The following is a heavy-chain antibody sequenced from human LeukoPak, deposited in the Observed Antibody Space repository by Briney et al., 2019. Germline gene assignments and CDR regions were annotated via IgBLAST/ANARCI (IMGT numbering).Heavy chain of an antibody. D-gene: IGHD2-15*01. Sequence: PGGFLRLSCGASGFTFTKYTMNCVREALGKGLERGVIISGEGRDRCYADTVKGRLTLSTNNYKNTLFQQMNSMRTEDTALYYCGGRSGGSDYWGQGTLVTVSS. CDR2: ISGEGRDR. V-gene: IGHV3-30*04. J-gene: IGHJ4*02. CDR3: GGRSGGSDY. CDR1: GFTFTKYT.